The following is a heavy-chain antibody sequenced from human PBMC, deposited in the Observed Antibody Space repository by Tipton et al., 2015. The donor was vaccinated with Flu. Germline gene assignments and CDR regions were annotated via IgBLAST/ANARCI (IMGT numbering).Heavy chain of an antibody. CDR3: ASGAYYLGSETYRDYFDY. J-gene: IGHJ4*02. Sequence: TLSLTCAVSGYSISSGYYWGWIRQPPGKGLEWIGSVYHSGSTYYNPSLKSRVTISVDTSKNQLSLRLSSVTAADTAVYYCASGAYYLGSETYRDYFDYWGQGTLVTVSS. CDR1: GYSISSGYY. CDR2: VYHSGST. D-gene: IGHD3-10*01. V-gene: IGHV4-38-2*01.